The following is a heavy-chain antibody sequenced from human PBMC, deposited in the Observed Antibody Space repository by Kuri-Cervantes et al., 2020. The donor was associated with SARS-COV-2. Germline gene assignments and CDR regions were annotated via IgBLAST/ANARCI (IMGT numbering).Heavy chain of an antibody. CDR1: GYTFTSYD. CDR2: MDPNSGNT. V-gene: IGHV1-8*01. J-gene: IGHJ6*02. Sequence: ASVNVSCKASGYTFTSYDINWVRQATGQGLEWMGWMDPNSGNTGYAQKFQGRVTMTRNTSISTAYMELSSLRSEDTAVYYCARRFYGSSWYNYYYYGMDVWGQGTTVTVSS. CDR3: ARRFYGSSWYNYYYYGMDV. D-gene: IGHD6-13*01.